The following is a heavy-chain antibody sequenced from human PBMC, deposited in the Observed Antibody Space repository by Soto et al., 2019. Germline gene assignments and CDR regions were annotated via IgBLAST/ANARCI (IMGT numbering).Heavy chain of an antibody. D-gene: IGHD2-15*01. CDR3: ARADPDASVGY. CDR2: ISYSGST. J-gene: IGHJ4*02. CDR1: GCSMSSYC. V-gene: IGHV4-59*01. Sequence: SETLSLTCTVSGCSMSSYCWTWLRQSPGRGLEWIGYISYSGSTYYIPSLKSRVTISADTSKNQFSLRMNSMIAADTAVYYCARADPDASVGYWGQGTLVTVSS.